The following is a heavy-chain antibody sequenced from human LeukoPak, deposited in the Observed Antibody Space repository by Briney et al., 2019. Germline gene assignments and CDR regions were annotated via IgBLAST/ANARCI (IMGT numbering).Heavy chain of an antibody. V-gene: IGHV3-23*01. CDR3: ARARGYCAADSSRYVFDY. CDR1: GFTFSSYT. CDR2: ISNSGRNT. J-gene: IGHJ4*02. D-gene: IGHD2-21*02. Sequence: GGSLTLSCAASGFTFSSYTMSWVRQAPGKGLEWVSTISNSGRNTFYTDSVKGRFTISRDNSKNTLYLQMNSLRAGDTAVYSCARARGYCAADSSRYVFDYWGQGTLVTVSS.